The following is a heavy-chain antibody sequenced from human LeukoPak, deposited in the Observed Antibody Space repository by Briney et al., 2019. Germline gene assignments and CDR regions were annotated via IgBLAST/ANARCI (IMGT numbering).Heavy chain of an antibody. D-gene: IGHD6-13*01. CDR3: ARETAAPKDYYYYMDV. Sequence: ASVTVSFKASGYTFTSYYMHWVRQAPGQGLEWMGIINPSGGSTSYAQKFQGRVTMTTDTSTSTAFMELRSLRSDDTAVYYCARETAAPKDYYYYMDVWGKGTTVTVSS. J-gene: IGHJ6*03. CDR1: GYTFTSYY. CDR2: INPSGGST. V-gene: IGHV1-46*01.